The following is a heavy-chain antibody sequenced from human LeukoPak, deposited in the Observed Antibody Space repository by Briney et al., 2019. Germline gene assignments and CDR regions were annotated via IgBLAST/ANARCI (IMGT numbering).Heavy chain of an antibody. V-gene: IGHV4-59*01. D-gene: IGHD5-12*01. J-gene: IGHJ6*03. CDR3: ARVGEWLRRGYYHYYIDV. CDR1: GDSISRYY. CDR2: IYYSGST. Sequence: SETLSLTCTVSGDSISRYYWSWIRQPPGKGLEWIGYIYYSGSTNYNPSLKSRVTISVDTSKNQFSLKLSSVTAADTAVYYCARVGEWLRRGYYHYYIDVWGKGTTVAVSS.